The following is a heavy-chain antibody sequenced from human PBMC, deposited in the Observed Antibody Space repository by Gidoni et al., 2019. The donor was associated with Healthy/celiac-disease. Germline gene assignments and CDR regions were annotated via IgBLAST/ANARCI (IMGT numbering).Heavy chain of an antibody. D-gene: IGHD2-15*01. CDR3: AGVGVDCSGGSCYPKGAFDI. CDR1: GYTFTSYY. J-gene: IGHJ3*02. Sequence: QVQLVQSGAEVKKPGASVKVSCKASGYTFTSYYMHWVRQAPGQGLEWMGIINPSGGSTSYAQKFQGRVTMTRDTSTSTVYMELSSLRSEDTAVYYCAGVGVDCSGGSCYPKGAFDIWGQGTMVTVSS. CDR2: INPSGGST. V-gene: IGHV1-46*01.